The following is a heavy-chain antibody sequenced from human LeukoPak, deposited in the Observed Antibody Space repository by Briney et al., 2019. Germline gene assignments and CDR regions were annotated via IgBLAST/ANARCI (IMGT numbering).Heavy chain of an antibody. Sequence: GRSLRLSCAASGFTFDDYAMHWVRQAPGKGLEWVSLISWNSGSIAYADSVKGRFTISRNNTENSLYLQMNSLRAEDTALYYCAKDMWTSGYEGAFDIWGQGTIVTVSS. D-gene: IGHD5-12*01. CDR3: AKDMWTSGYEGAFDI. V-gene: IGHV3-9*01. J-gene: IGHJ3*02. CDR2: ISWNSGSI. CDR1: GFTFDDYA.